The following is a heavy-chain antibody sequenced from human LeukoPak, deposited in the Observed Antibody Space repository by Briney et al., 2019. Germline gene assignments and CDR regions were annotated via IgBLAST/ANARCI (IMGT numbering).Heavy chain of an antibody. CDR3: AGDMDRYYMDV. CDR2: ISSSSSYI. Sequence: GGSLRLSCAASGFTFSSYSMNWVRQAPGKGLEWVSSISSSSSYIYYADSVKGRFTISRDNAKNTLYLQMNSLRAEDTAVYYCAGDMDRYYMDVWGKGTAVTVSS. CDR1: GFTFSSYS. D-gene: IGHD3-10*01. J-gene: IGHJ6*03. V-gene: IGHV3-21*01.